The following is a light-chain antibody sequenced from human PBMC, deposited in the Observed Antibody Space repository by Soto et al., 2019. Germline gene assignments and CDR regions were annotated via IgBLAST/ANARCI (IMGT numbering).Light chain of an antibody. CDR2: GND. Sequence: QAVVTQPPSVSGAPGQRVTISCTGSSSNIGADYDVNWYQQFPGTAPKLLIYGNDNRPSGVPDRFSGSKSDTSASLAVTGLQAEDEADYYCQSYDSGPSAVLFGGGTKLTVL. CDR1: SSNIGADYD. J-gene: IGLJ2*01. CDR3: QSYDSGPSAVL. V-gene: IGLV1-40*01.